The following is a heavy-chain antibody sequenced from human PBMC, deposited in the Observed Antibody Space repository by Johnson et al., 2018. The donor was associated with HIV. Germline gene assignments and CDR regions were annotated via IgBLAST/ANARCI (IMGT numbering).Heavy chain of an antibody. CDR1: GITFSDYA. V-gene: IGHV3-30*04. J-gene: IGHJ3*01. CDR3: AFESGSYFRHAFDV. Sequence: QVQLVESGGGVVQPGRSLRLSCAASGITFSDYAMHWVRQAPGKGLEWVAVISFDGSNKYYADSVKGRFSISRDNSKNTLYLQMNSLRSEDTAVYSCAFESGSYFRHAFDVWGQGTMVTVSS. CDR2: ISFDGSNK. D-gene: IGHD1-26*01.